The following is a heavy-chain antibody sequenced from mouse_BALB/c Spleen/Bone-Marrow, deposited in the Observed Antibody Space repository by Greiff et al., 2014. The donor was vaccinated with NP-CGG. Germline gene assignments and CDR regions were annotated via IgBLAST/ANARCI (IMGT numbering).Heavy chain of an antibody. CDR3: ARRRDYDYFDY. CDR1: GFTFSNYG. Sequence: DVQLVESGGDLVKPGGSLKLSCAASGFTFSNYGMSWVRQIPDKRLEWVATISSGGTYTFYPDSVKGRFTIPRDNTKNTLTLQMTSLKSEDTAMYYCARRRDYDYFDYWGQGTTLTVSS. CDR2: ISSGGTYT. V-gene: IGHV5-6*01. J-gene: IGHJ2*01. D-gene: IGHD2-4*01.